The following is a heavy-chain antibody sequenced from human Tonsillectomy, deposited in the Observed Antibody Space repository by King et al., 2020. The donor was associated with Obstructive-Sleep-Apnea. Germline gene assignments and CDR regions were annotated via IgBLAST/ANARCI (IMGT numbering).Heavy chain of an antibody. D-gene: IGHD2/OR15-2a*01. CDR2: LSGSGGST. J-gene: IGHJ4*01. V-gene: IGHV3-23*04. CDR3: AKDSVSGTYFPDY. CDR1: GFTFSSYA. Sequence: VQLVESGGGLVQPGGSLRLSCAASGFTFSSYAMTWVRQAPGKGLEWVPALSGSGGSTYYADSVKGRFTSSRDNSKNTLYLQMNILRAEDTAVYFCAKDSVSGTYFPDYWGHGTLVTVSS.